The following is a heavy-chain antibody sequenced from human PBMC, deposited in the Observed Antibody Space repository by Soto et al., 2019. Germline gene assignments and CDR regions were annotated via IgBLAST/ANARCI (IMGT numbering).Heavy chain of an antibody. J-gene: IGHJ6*02. Sequence: SQTLSLTCAISGDSVSTNSVAWHWFRQSPSRGLEWLGRTYYKSKWFKEYAVSVKSRITINPDTSKNLFSLQLNSVTPDDTALYYCARGVYFDFWKNYFLGVDVWGQGTAVTV. CDR2: TYYKSKWFK. CDR1: GDSVSTNSVA. D-gene: IGHD3-3*01. V-gene: IGHV6-1*01. CDR3: ARGVYFDFWKNYFLGVDV.